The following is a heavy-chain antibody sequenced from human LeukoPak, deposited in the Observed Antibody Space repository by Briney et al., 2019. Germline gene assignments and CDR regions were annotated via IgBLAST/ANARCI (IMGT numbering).Heavy chain of an antibody. CDR3: ARGGPRYCSGGSCSPYYYGMDV. CDR1: GGSFSGYY. Sequence: SETLSLTCAVYGGSFSGYYWSWIRQPPGKGLEWIGEINHSGSTNYNPSLKSRVTISVDTSKNQFSLKLSSVTAADTAVYYCARGGPRYCSGGSCSPYYYGMDVWGQGTTVTVSS. D-gene: IGHD2-15*01. CDR2: INHSGST. V-gene: IGHV4-34*01. J-gene: IGHJ6*02.